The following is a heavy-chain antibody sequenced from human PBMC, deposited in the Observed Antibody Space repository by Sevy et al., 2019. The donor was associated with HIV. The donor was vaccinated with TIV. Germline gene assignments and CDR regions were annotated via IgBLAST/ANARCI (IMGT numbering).Heavy chain of an antibody. D-gene: IGHD7-27*01. J-gene: IGHJ4*02. Sequence: GGSLRLSCAASGFTFNNYWMTWVRQAPGKGLEWVANIKQDGSDKYYMESVKGRFNMSRDNTKNSLYLQLNSLRAEDTAVYYCARSWDYWGQMCYWGQGTLVTVSS. CDR2: IKQDGSDK. V-gene: IGHV3-7*03. CDR1: GFTFNNYW. CDR3: ARSWDYWGQMCY.